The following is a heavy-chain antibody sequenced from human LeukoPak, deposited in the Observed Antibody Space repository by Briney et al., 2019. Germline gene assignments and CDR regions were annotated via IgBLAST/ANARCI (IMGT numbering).Heavy chain of an antibody. CDR1: GGSISSYY. Sequence: SESLSLTCTVSGGSISSYYWSWIRQPPGKGLKWIGYIYYSGSTNYNPSLKSRVTISIDTSKNQFSLNLRSVTAADTAVYYCARAGDGYNRFDYWGQGTLVTVSS. J-gene: IGHJ4*02. CDR3: ARAGDGYNRFDY. V-gene: IGHV4-59*01. CDR2: IYYSGST. D-gene: IGHD5-24*01.